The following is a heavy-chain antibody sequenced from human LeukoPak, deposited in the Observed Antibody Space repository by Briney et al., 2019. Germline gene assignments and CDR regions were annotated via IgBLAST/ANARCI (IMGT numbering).Heavy chain of an antibody. J-gene: IGHJ4*02. CDR1: GFTFSSYE. V-gene: IGHV3-48*03. CDR3: ARKSSGLSPDYDY. CDR2: ISSSGSTI. Sequence: QPGGSLRLSCAASGFTFSSYEMNWVRQAPGKGLEWVSYISSSGSTIYYADSVKGRFTISRDNAKNSLYLHMNSLRAEDTAVYYCARKSSGLSPDYDYWGQGTLVTVSS. D-gene: IGHD6-19*01.